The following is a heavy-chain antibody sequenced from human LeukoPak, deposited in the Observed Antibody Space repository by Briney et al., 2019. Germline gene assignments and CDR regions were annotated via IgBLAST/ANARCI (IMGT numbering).Heavy chain of an antibody. J-gene: IGHJ4*02. Sequence: PGGSLRLSCAASGFTFSSNVMSWVRQAPGKGLEWVSSISSSSSYIYYADSVKGRFTISRDNAKNSLYLQMNSLRAEDTAVYYCARERGTAVAGTRYFDYWGQGTLVIVSS. CDR2: ISSSSSYI. V-gene: IGHV3-21*01. CDR1: GFTFSSNV. CDR3: ARERGTAVAGTRYFDY. D-gene: IGHD6-19*01.